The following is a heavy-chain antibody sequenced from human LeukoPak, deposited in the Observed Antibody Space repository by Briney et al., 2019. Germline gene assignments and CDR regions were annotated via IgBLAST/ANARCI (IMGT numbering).Heavy chain of an antibody. Sequence: GGSLRLSCAASGFTFSSYGMHWVRQAPGKGLEWVSIIYSDGSTSYADSVKGRFTISRDNSKNTLFLQMNSLRAEDTAVYYCARDNYDSSGYHDYWDQGTLVTVSS. J-gene: IGHJ4*02. CDR2: IYSDGST. CDR1: GFTFSSYG. D-gene: IGHD3-22*01. V-gene: IGHV3-66*01. CDR3: ARDNYDSSGYHDY.